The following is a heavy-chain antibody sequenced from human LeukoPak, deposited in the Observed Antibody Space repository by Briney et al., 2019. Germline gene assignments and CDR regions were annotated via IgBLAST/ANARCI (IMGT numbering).Heavy chain of an antibody. CDR1: GYSISSGYY. CDR2: IYHSGST. D-gene: IGHD1-26*01. J-gene: IGHJ4*02. V-gene: IGHV4-38-2*02. Sequence: SETLSLTCAVSGYSISSGYYWGWIRQPPGKGLEWIGSIYHSGSTYYNPSLKSRVTISVDTSKNQFSLKLSSVTAADTAVYYCARERYSGSYYYWGQGTLSPSPQ. CDR3: ARERYSGSYYY.